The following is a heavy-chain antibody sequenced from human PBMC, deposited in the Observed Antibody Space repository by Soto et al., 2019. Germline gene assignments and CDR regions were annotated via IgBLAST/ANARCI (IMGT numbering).Heavy chain of an antibody. J-gene: IGHJ4*02. Sequence: EVQLLESGGGLVQPGGSLRLSCAASGFTFSSYAMSWVRQAPGKGLDWVSAISVSVGSKYYADSVKGRFTISRDNYKNSLYLKKNAMRAEDTAVYYCGEVDRAVYGSIDGGQGTLVTVSS. CDR3: GEVDRAVYGSID. CDR2: ISVSVGSK. V-gene: IGHV3-23*01. CDR1: GFTFSSYA. D-gene: IGHD2-15*01.